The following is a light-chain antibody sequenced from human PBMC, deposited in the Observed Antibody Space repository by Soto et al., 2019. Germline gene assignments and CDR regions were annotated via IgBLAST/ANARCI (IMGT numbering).Light chain of an antibody. CDR2: EVK. V-gene: IGLV2-14*01. Sequence: QSVLTQPASVSGSPGQSITVSCTGTSGDVGASDYVSWYQHHPGKAPKTIIYEVKNRPSGVSRRFSGSKSANTASLTISGLQAEDEADYYCTSFTTSTPLYVFGTWTKLTVL. CDR1: SGDVGASDY. J-gene: IGLJ1*01. CDR3: TSFTTSTPLYV.